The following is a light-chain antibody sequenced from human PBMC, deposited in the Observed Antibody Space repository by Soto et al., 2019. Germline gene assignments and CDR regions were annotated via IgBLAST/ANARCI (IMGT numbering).Light chain of an antibody. CDR3: LQDYNYPLT. CDR1: QGIRND. CDR2: AAS. V-gene: IGKV1-6*01. J-gene: IGKJ1*01. Sequence: AIQMTQSPSTLSASVGDRVTITCRASQGIRNDLGWYQQKPGKAPKLLISAASSLQSGVPSRFSGSGSGTDFTLTISSLQPDDFATHYCLQDYNYPLTFGQGTKVDIK.